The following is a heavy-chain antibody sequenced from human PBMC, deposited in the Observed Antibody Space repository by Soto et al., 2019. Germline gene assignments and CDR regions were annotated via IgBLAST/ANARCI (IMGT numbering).Heavy chain of an antibody. Sequence: GGSLRLSWAASGFTFGSHGMHWVRQAPGKGLEWVSLIWYDGGNKYYTDSVKGRFTISRDNSKNTLYLQMNSLRAEDTAVYYCARSYSSAWYLFDYWGQGTLVTVSS. V-gene: IGHV3-33*01. J-gene: IGHJ4*02. D-gene: IGHD6-19*01. CDR3: ARSYSSAWYLFDY. CDR2: IWYDGGNK. CDR1: GFTFGSHG.